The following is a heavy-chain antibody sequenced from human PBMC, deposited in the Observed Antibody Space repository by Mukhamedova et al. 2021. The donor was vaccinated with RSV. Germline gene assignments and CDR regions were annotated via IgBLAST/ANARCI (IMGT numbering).Heavy chain of an antibody. CDR3: ARDPRIADAFDI. Sequence: APGKGLEWVSYISSSGSTIYYADSVKGRFTISRDNAKNSLYLQMNSLRAEDTAVYYCARDPRIADAFDIWGQGPMVTVSS. CDR2: ISSSGSTI. J-gene: IGHJ3*02. V-gene: IGHV3-48*03. D-gene: IGHD2-15*01.